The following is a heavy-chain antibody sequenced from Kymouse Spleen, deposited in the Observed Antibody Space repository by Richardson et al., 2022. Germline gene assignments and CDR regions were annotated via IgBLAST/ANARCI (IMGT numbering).Heavy chain of an antibody. V-gene: IGHV3-33*01. CDR3: ARDLYYYGSGSFPSFDY. CDR1: GFTFSSYG. J-gene: IGHJ4*02. Sequence: QVQLVESGGGVVQPGRSLRLSCAASGFTFSSYGMHWVRQAPGKGLEWVAVIWYDGSNKYYADSVKGRFTISRDNSKNTLYLQMNSLRAEDTAVYYCARDLYYYGSGSFPSFDYWGQGTLVTVSS. CDR2: IWYDGSNK. D-gene: IGHD3-10*01.